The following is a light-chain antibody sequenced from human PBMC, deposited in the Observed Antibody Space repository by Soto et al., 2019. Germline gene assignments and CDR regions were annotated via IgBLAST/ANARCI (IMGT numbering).Light chain of an antibody. CDR1: QSVNSN. CDR3: QQYNNWPWT. J-gene: IGKJ1*01. Sequence: EIVMTQSPATLSVSPGERATLSCRASQSVNSNLAWYQHKPGQAPRLLIYGASTRAPGIPAGFSGSGSGTEFTLTVSSLQSEDFALYYCQQYNNWPWTFGQGTKVEIK. CDR2: GAS. V-gene: IGKV3-15*01.